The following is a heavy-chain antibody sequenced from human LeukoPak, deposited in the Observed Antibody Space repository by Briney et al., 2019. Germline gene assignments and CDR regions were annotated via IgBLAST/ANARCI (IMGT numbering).Heavy chain of an antibody. V-gene: IGHV4-34*01. CDR2: INHSGST. J-gene: IGHJ3*02. CDR3: ARHNGGYYYDDAFDI. Sequence: PSEALSLTCAVYGGSFSGYYWSWIRQPPGKGLEWIGEINHSGSTNYNPSLKSRVTISVDTSKNQFSLKLSSVTAADTAVYYCARHNGGYYYDDAFDIWGQGTMVTVSS. D-gene: IGHD3-22*01. CDR1: GGSFSGYY.